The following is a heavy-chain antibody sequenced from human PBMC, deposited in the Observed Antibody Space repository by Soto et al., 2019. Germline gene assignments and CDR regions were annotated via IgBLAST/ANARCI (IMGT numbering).Heavy chain of an antibody. CDR3: ARNGGNSWYYYYGMDV. CDR1: GYSFTSYW. J-gene: IGHJ6*02. CDR2: IDPSDSYT. Sequence: PGESLKISCKGSGYSFTSYWISWVRQMPGKGLEWMGRIDPSDSYTNYSPSFQGHVTISADKSISTAYLQWSSLKASDTAMYYCARNGGNSWYYYYGMDVWGQGTTVTVS. V-gene: IGHV5-10-1*01. D-gene: IGHD2-21*02.